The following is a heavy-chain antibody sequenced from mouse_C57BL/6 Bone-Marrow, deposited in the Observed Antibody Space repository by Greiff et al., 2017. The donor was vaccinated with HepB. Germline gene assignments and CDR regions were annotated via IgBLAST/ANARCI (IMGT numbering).Heavy chain of an antibody. Sequence: EVQLVESGGDLVKPGGSLKLSCVASGFTFSTSGMSWVRQTPDKRLEWVATINTGGTYTYYPDSVKGRFTISKDTAKSTLFLHMSRQKSEDTAIYYDARDRYDSCCDYGGQGNTLTVTS. D-gene: IGHD2-14*01. J-gene: IGHJ2*01. CDR1: GFTFSTSG. CDR2: INTGGTYT. CDR3: ARDRYDSCCDY. V-gene: IGHV5-6*01.